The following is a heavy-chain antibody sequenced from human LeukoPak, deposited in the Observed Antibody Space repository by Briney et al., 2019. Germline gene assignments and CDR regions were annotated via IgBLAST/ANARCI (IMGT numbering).Heavy chain of an antibody. Sequence: GGSLRLSCAASGFTFSSYAMGWVRQAPGKGLEWVSAISGSGGSTYYADSVKGRFTISRDNSKNTLYLQMNSLRAEDTAVYYCAKAHTNYYYYYMDVWGKGTTVTVSS. CDR1: GFTFSSYA. CDR3: AKAHTNYYYYYMDV. CDR2: ISGSGGST. J-gene: IGHJ6*03. V-gene: IGHV3-23*01.